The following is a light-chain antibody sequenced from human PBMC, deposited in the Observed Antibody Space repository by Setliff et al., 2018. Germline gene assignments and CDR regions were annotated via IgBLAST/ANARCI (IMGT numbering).Light chain of an antibody. CDR3: SSYAGGNSFV. Sequence: QSVLTQPAAVSGSPGQSITISCTGASSDVGGYNDVFRYNYVAWYQQHPGKAPKLIISEVTKRPSGVPDRFSGSKSGNTASLTVSGLQAEDEADYYCSSYAGGNSFVFGGGTKVTVL. CDR1: SSDVGGYNDVFRYNY. CDR2: EVT. J-gene: IGLJ2*01. V-gene: IGLV2-8*01.